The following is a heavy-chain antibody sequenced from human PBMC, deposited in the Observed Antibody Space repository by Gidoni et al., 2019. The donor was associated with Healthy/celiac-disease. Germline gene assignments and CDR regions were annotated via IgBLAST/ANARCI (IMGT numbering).Heavy chain of an antibody. CDR2: ISAYNGNT. J-gene: IGHJ3*02. CDR3: ARDLLRYCSSTSCYGGVRGDDAFDI. Sequence: QVQLVQSGAEVKKPGASVKVSCKASGYTFTSYGISWVRQAPGQGLEWMGWISAYNGNTNYAQKLQGRVTMTTDTSTSTAYMELRRLRSDDTAVYYCARDLLRYCSSTSCYGGVRGDDAFDIWGQGTMVTVSS. CDR1: GYTFTSYG. V-gene: IGHV1-18*01. D-gene: IGHD2-2*01.